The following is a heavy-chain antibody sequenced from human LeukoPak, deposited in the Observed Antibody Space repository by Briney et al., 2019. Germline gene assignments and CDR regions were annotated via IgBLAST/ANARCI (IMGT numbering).Heavy chain of an antibody. J-gene: IGHJ4*02. CDR1: GFTFSRYS. V-gene: IGHV3-48*04. CDR3: ARDLYYFGSGSFVPGLPDY. Sequence: PGGSLRLSCVGSGFTFSRYSMNWVRQAPGKGLEWVSYISSSGSVIHYADSVKGRFTISRDNAKSSLYLQMNSLRAEDTAVYYCARDLYYFGSGSFVPGLPDYCGQGTLVTVSS. D-gene: IGHD3-10*01. CDR2: ISSSGSVI.